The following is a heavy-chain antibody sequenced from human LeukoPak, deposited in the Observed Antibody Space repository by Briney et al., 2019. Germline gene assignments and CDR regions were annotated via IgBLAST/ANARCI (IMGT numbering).Heavy chain of an antibody. J-gene: IGHJ4*02. Sequence: GGSLRLSCAASGFTFSSYAMSWVRQAPGKGLEWVSVIYSGGSTYYADSVKGRFTISRDNSKNTLYLQLNSLRAEDTAVYYCARRRCGDYWGQGTLVTVSS. CDR1: GFTFSSYA. V-gene: IGHV3-66*01. CDR2: IYSGGST. CDR3: ARRRCGDY. D-gene: IGHD1-26*01.